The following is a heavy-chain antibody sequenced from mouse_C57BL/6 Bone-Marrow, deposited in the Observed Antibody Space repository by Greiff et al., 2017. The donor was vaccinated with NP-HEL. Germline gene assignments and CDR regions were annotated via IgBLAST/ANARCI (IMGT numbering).Heavy chain of an antibody. J-gene: IGHJ3*01. CDR3: ERVLTGTFAY. V-gene: IGHV5-4*01. CDR2: ISDGGSYT. D-gene: IGHD4-1*01. Sequence: EVQGVESGGGLVKPGGSLKLSCAASGFTFSSYAMSWVRQTPEQRLEWVATISDGGSYTYYPDNVKGRFTISKDNAKNTLYLQMSHLSSENTAMYYCERVLTGTFAYWGQGTLVTVSA. CDR1: GFTFSSYA.